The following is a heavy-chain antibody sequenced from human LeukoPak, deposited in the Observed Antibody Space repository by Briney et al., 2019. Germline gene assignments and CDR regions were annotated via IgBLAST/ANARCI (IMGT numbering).Heavy chain of an antibody. CDR3: ARGYCSSTICFQYFHH. J-gene: IGHJ1*01. D-gene: IGHD2-2*01. V-gene: IGHV4-59*01. CDR2: IYYSGST. CDR1: SDSISSSY. Sequence: PSETLSLTCTVSSDSISSSYWSWIRQPPGKGLEWIGYIYYSGSTNYNPSLKSRVAISVDTSKNQFSLKLNSVTAADTAVYYCARGYCSSTICFQYFHHWGQGTLVTVPS.